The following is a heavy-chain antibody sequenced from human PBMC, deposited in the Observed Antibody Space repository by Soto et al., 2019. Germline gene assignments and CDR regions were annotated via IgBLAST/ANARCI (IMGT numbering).Heavy chain of an antibody. J-gene: IGHJ4*02. CDR1: GFTFSRYG. D-gene: IGHD5-12*01. CDR2: IVNDGSDR. V-gene: IGHV3-33*01. CDR3: ARDHDHEANGLAY. Sequence: GGSLRLSCVGSGFTFSRYGMHWLRQAPGGGLEWMAVIVNDGSDRDYAASVAGRFTISRDNSKSTLYLQMDNLGVDDTAMYYCARDHDHEANGLAYLGQGTLVNVSS.